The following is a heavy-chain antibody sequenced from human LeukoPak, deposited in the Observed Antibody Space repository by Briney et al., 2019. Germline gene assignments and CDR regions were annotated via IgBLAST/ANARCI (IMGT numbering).Heavy chain of an antibody. CDR1: GGSISSSSYY. D-gene: IGHD6-13*01. CDR3: ARVGIAAAGTRFDY. J-gene: IGHJ4*02. Sequence: SETLSLTCTVSGGSISSSSYYWGWIRQPPGKGLGWIGSIYYSGSTYYNPSLKSRVTISVDTSKNQFSLKLSSVTAADTAVYYCARVGIAAAGTRFDYWGQGTLVTVSS. V-gene: IGHV4-39*07. CDR2: IYYSGST.